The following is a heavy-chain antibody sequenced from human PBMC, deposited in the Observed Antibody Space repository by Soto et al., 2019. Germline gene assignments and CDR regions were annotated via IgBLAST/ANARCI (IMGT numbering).Heavy chain of an antibody. Sequence: QVQLHESGPGLVEPSQALSLSCTVSGGSITNGDYYWSRVRQFPGKGLEWIGNVYSSGSTSYNPSLKSRLSTSIDTSKSQFSLHLRSLTAADTAIYYCARGIAWSYPRGLYYFDYWGQGTLVTVSS. CDR1: GGSITNGDYY. CDR3: ARGIAWSYPRGLYYFDY. J-gene: IGHJ4*02. V-gene: IGHV4-31*03. CDR2: VYSSGST. D-gene: IGHD1-26*01.